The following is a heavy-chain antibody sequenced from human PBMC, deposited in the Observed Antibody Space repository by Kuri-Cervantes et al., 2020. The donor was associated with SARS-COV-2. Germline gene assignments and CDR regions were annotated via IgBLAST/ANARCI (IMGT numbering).Heavy chain of an antibody. J-gene: IGHJ6*02. CDR2: ISYDGSNK. Sequence: GESLKISCAASGFTFSSYGMHWVRQAPGKGLEWVAVISYDGSNKYYADSVKGRFTISRDNSKNTLYLQMNGLRAEDTAVYYCAKAYDPYGMDVWGQGTTVTVSS. CDR1: GFTFSSYG. CDR3: AKAYDPYGMDV. V-gene: IGHV3-30*18. D-gene: IGHD5-12*01.